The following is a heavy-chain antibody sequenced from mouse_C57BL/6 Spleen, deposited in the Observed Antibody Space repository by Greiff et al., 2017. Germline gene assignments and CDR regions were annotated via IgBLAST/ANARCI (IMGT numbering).Heavy chain of an antibody. V-gene: IGHV1-55*01. Sequence: VQLQQPGAELVKPGASVKMSCKASGYTFTSYWITWVKQRPGQGLEWIGDIYPGSGSTNYNEKFKSKATLTVDTSSSTAYMQLSSLTSEDSAVYYCARNWITTVVATDWYFDVWGTGTTVTVSS. J-gene: IGHJ1*03. CDR3: ARNWITTVVATDWYFDV. CDR1: GYTFTSYW. CDR2: IYPGSGST. D-gene: IGHD1-1*01.